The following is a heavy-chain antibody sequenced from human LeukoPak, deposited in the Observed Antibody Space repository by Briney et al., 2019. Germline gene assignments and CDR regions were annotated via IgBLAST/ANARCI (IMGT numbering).Heavy chain of an antibody. CDR1: GYTFTSYG. CDR2: ISAYNGNT. D-gene: IGHD2-2*01. Sequence: ASVKVSCKASGYTFTSYGIIWVRQAPGQGLEWMGWISAYNGNTNYAQKLQGRVTMTTDTSTSTAYMELRSLRSDDTAVYYCARHIVVVPAAVYYYYYGMDVWGQGTTVTVSS. V-gene: IGHV1-18*01. J-gene: IGHJ6*02. CDR3: ARHIVVVPAAVYYYYYGMDV.